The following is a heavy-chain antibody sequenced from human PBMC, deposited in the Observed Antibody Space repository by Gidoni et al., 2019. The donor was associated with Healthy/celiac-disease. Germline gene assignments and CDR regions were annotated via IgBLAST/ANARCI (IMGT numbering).Heavy chain of an antibody. V-gene: IGHV2-5*01. CDR3: AHRVAVAGTGYFDY. CDR1: AVSLSTSAVG. CDR2: IYWNNDQ. D-gene: IGHD6-19*01. J-gene: IGHJ4*02. Sequence: QITLKASGPTLVQPTQTLTLTCTFSAVSLSTSAVGVGWFRQPPGKALEWLAFIYWNNDQRYSPSLKSRLTITKDTTKNQVVMTMTNMDPVDKATYYCAHRVAVAGTGYFDYWGQGTLVTVSS.